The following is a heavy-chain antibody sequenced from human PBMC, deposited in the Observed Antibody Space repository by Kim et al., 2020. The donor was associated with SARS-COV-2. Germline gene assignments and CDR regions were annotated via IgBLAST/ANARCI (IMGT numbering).Heavy chain of an antibody. Sequence: SETLSLTCTVTNGFINTYYWSWIRQPAGTGLEWIGRVYSSGSTHYNPSLKSRVTMSVDTSKNQISLILTSVTAADTAVYYCARGFSGIYFTSFDSWGQGTLVTVSS. V-gene: IGHV4-4*07. CDR1: NGFINTYY. J-gene: IGHJ4*02. D-gene: IGHD1-26*01. CDR2: VYSSGST. CDR3: ARGFSGIYFTSFDS.